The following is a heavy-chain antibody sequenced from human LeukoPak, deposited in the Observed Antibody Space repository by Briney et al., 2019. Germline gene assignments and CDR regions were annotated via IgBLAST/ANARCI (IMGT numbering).Heavy chain of an antibody. CDR3: AKDPHQLTLSNYFDD. V-gene: IGHV3-30*18. CDR1: GFTFSSRA. CDR2: LSYDGSNT. J-gene: IGHJ4*02. D-gene: IGHD2/OR15-2a*01. Sequence: PGGSLRLSCAASGFTFSSRAMYWVRQAPAKGLEWVAGLSYDGSNTYYLDSVKGRFTISGDNSKNTLYLQMDSLRTEDTAVYYCAKDPHQLTLSNYFDDWGQGTLVTVSS.